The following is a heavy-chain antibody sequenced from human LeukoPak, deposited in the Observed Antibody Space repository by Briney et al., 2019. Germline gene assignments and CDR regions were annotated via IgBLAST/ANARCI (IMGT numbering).Heavy chain of an antibody. CDR1: GFTFISYG. Sequence: GRSLRLSCAASGFTFISYGMHGVRQAPGKGREGVAVISYDGSNKYYADSVKGRFTISRDNSKNTLYLQMNSLRAEDTAVYYCAKPGIAAASTSPNWFDPWGQGTLVTVSS. D-gene: IGHD6-13*01. J-gene: IGHJ5*02. V-gene: IGHV3-30*18. CDR2: ISYDGSNK. CDR3: AKPGIAAASTSPNWFDP.